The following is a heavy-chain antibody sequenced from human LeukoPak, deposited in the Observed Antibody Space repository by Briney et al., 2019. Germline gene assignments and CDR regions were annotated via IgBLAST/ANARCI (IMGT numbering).Heavy chain of an antibody. J-gene: IGHJ4*02. D-gene: IGHD6-19*01. CDR3: ARSGGSGWYGDFDY. CDR2: INSDGSST. Sequence: PGGSLRLSCAASGFTFSSYWMHWVRQPPGKGLVWVSRINSDGSSTSYADSVKGRFTISRDNAKNTLYLQMNSLRAEDTAVYYCARSGGSGWYGDFDYWGQGTLVTVSS. V-gene: IGHV3-74*01. CDR1: GFTFSSYW.